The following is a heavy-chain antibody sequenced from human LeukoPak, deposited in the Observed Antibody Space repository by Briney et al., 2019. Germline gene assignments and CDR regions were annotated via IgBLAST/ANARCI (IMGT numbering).Heavy chain of an antibody. CDR1: GFTFDDYA. J-gene: IGHJ4*02. D-gene: IGHD3-3*01. V-gene: IGHV3-9*03. Sequence: GGSLRLSCAASGFTFDDYAMHWVRQAPGKGLEWVSGISWNSGSIGHADSVKGRFTISRDNAKNSLYLQMNSLRAEDMALYYCAKGFWSGYYTGAFDYWGQGTLVTVSS. CDR3: AKGFWSGYYTGAFDY. CDR2: ISWNSGSI.